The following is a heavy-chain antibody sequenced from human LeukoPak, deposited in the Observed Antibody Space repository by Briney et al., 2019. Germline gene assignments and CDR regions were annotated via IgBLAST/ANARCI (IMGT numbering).Heavy chain of an antibody. J-gene: IGHJ4*02. CDR2: IRGSGNIM. Sequence: PGGSLRLSCAASGFTFSSYDMNWVRQAPGKGLEWVSHIRGSGNIMYYADFVKGRFTISRDNAKNSLYLQMNSLRAEDTAVYYCARDYGGSSPFDYWGQGTLVTVSS. V-gene: IGHV3-48*03. CDR1: GFTFSSYD. D-gene: IGHD4-23*01. CDR3: ARDYGGSSPFDY.